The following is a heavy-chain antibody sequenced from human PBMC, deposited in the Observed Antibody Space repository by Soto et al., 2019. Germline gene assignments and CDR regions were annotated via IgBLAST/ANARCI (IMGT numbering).Heavy chain of an antibody. D-gene: IGHD2-21*02. Sequence: EVQLVESGGGLVKPGGSLRLSCAASGFTFSENSMNWVRQAPGKGLEWVSSISGSSRDIYYADSVKGRFTVSRNNAKNSLYLQMNSLRAEDTAMYYCARDPFGCGDSEWFDPWGQGTLLTVSS. V-gene: IGHV3-21*01. J-gene: IGHJ5*02. CDR2: ISGSSRDI. CDR3: ARDPFGCGDSEWFDP. CDR1: GFTFSENS.